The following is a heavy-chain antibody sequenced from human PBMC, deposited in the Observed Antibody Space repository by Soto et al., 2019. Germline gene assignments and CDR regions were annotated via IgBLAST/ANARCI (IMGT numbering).Heavy chain of an antibody. D-gene: IGHD2-15*01. CDR1: GGTFSSYA. CDR3: ARDYHPPARSGDIMRWDG. Sequence: QVQLVQSGAEVKKPGSSVKVSCKASGGTFSSYAVSWVRQAPGQGLEWMGGIIPIFGTVIYAQQFQGRVTITADESTKTAYMELRSLRFEDTAVYYCARDYHPPARSGDIMRWDGWGQGNTVTVSS. V-gene: IGHV1-69*01. J-gene: IGHJ6*02. CDR2: IIPIFGTV.